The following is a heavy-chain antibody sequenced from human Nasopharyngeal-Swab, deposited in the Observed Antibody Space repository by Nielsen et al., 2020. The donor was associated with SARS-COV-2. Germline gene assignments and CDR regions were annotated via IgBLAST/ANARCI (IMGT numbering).Heavy chain of an antibody. Sequence: ASVKVSCKASGYTFTSYGISWVRQAPGQELEWMGWISAYNGNTNYAQKLQGRVTMTTDTSTSTAYMELRSLRSDDTAVYYCARDEDCSSTSCSPYYYYGMDVWGQGTTVTVSS. CDR2: ISAYNGNT. V-gene: IGHV1-18*01. D-gene: IGHD2-2*01. CDR3: ARDEDCSSTSCSPYYYYGMDV. CDR1: GYTFTSYG. J-gene: IGHJ6*02.